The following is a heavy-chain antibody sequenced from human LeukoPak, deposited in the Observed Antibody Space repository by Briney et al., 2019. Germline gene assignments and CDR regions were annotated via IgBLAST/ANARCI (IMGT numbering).Heavy chain of an antibody. CDR1: GGTFSSYA. D-gene: IGHD4-17*01. CDR2: IIPILGIA. V-gene: IGHV1-69*04. J-gene: IGHJ4*02. CDR3: ARLVDYGDYYYFDY. Sequence: ASVKVSCKASGGTFSSYAISWVRQAPGQGLEWMGRIIPILGIANYAQKFQGRVTITADKSTSTAYMELSSLRSEDTAVYYCARLVDYGDYYYFDYWGQGTLVTVSS.